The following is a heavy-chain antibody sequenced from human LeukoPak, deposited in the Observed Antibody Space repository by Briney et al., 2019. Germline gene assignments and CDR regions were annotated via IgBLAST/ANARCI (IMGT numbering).Heavy chain of an antibody. CDR2: IYYGGST. J-gene: IGHJ4*02. D-gene: IGHD4-17*01. Sequence: ASETLSLTCTVSGGSISSYSWSWIRQPPGKGLEYIGYIYYGGSTNCNPSLKSRVTISIDTSKNQFSLKLSSVTAADTAVYFCARGGPTVTSMYYWGQGTLVTVSS. V-gene: IGHV4-59*12. CDR1: GGSISSYS. CDR3: ARGGPTVTSMYY.